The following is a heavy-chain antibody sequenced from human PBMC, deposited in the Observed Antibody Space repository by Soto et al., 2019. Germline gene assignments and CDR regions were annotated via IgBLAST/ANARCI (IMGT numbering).Heavy chain of an antibody. CDR2: ISYDGSDK. V-gene: IGHV3-30*03. CDR3: VGGQYYFAY. Sequence: QVQLVESGGGVGQPGRSLRLSCAASGFPFTSYGMHWVREGPDKGLEWVAIISYDGSDKYYADSVKGRFTISRDNSKNTLYLQMNSLRPEDTALYYCVGGQYYFAYRPQGTLVIVSS. J-gene: IGHJ4*02. D-gene: IGHD3-10*01. CDR1: GFPFTSYG.